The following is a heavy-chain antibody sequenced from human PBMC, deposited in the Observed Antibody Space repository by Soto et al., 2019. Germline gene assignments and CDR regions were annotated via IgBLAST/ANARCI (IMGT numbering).Heavy chain of an antibody. V-gene: IGHV1-69*01. Sequence: QVHLVQSAAEVKKPGSSVRVSCTVSGGTFGRNTIVWVRQAPEQGLECMGHIVPIFGTFKYAQKFQGRVTFTADESTRTAYMDLSSMTSEDTAVYFCARDLNWALDYWGQGTLVTVSS. CDR3: ARDLNWALDY. D-gene: IGHD7-27*01. CDR1: GGTFGRNT. J-gene: IGHJ4*02. CDR2: IVPIFGTF.